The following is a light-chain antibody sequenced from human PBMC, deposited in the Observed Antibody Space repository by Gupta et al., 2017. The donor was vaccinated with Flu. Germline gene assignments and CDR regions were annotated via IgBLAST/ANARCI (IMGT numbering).Light chain of an antibody. CDR3: QQYYNWPPWT. CDR1: QSVNNN. J-gene: IGKJ1*01. V-gene: IGKV3-15*01. CDR2: FAS. Sequence: EIVMTQSPATLSVSPGEKVTLSCRASQSVNNNLAWYQQKPGQAPRLLIYFASTRAPGVPARFSGSGYGTEFTITISSRESEDFAVYYFQQYYNWPPWTFGQGTKVEVK.